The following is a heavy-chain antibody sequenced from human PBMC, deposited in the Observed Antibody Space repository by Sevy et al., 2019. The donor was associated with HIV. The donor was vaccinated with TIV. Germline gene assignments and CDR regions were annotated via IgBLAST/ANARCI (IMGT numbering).Heavy chain of an antibody. CDR2: IIPIFGTA. J-gene: IGHJ5*02. CDR3: ARARADYDYVWGSYRYDNWFDP. D-gene: IGHD3-16*02. Sequence: ASVKVSCKASGGTFSSYAISWVRQAPGQGLEWMGGIIPIFGTANYAQKFQGRVTITADKSTSTADMELSSLRSEDTAVYYCARARADYDYVWGSYRYDNWFDPWGQGTLVTVSS. CDR1: GGTFSSYA. V-gene: IGHV1-69*06.